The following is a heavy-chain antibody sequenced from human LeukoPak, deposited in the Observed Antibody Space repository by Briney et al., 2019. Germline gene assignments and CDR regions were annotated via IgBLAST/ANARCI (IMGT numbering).Heavy chain of an antibody. V-gene: IGHV1-46*01. D-gene: IGHD3-22*01. CDR2: INPSGGST. J-gene: IGHJ4*02. CDR3: ARDYYDSSGYYRSHDY. Sequence: ASVKVSCKASGYTFTSYYMHWVRQAPGQGLEWMGIINPSGGSTSYAQKLQGRVTMTTDTSTSTAYMELRSLRSDDTAVYYCARDYYDSSGYYRSHDYWGQGTLVTVSS. CDR1: GYTFTSYY.